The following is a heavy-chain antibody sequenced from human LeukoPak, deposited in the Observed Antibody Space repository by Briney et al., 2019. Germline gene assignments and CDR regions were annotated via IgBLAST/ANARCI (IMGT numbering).Heavy chain of an antibody. Sequence: GGSLRLSCAASGFTFSSYWMSWVRQAPGKGLEWVANIKQDGSEKYYVDSVKGRFTISRDNAKNSLYLQMNSLRAEDTAVYYCARDQRRYYDILTGNFDYWGQGTLVTVSS. V-gene: IGHV3-7*01. D-gene: IGHD3-9*01. CDR1: GFTFSSYW. CDR3: ARDQRRYYDILTGNFDY. J-gene: IGHJ4*02. CDR2: IKQDGSEK.